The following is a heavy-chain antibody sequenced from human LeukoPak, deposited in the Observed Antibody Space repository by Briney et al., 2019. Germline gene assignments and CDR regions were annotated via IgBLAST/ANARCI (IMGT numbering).Heavy chain of an antibody. J-gene: IGHJ4*02. V-gene: IGHV3-23*01. CDR2: ISGSGGST. CDR3: AKGSSSWLGGVDY. CDR1: VFTFSSYA. D-gene: IGHD6-13*01. Sequence: GGTLRLSCAVSVFTFSSYAMSRVREAPGKGLEGGTAISGSGGSTYYADSVKGRFTISRDNSKNTLYLQMNSLRAEDTAVYYCAKGSSSWLGGVDYWGQGTLVTVSS.